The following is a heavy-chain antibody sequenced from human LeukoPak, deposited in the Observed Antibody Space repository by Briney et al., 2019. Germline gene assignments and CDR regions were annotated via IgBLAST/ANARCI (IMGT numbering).Heavy chain of an antibody. Sequence: SETLSLTCTVSGGSISGYYWSWMRQPAGEGLEWIGRIYTSGSTNYSPSLKSRVTMSVDTSKNQFSLKLSSVTAADTAVYYCAREGRYSSSSAVDYWGQGTLVTVSS. D-gene: IGHD6-6*01. CDR2: IYTSGST. J-gene: IGHJ4*02. CDR3: AREGRYSSSSAVDY. CDR1: GGSISGYY. V-gene: IGHV4-4*07.